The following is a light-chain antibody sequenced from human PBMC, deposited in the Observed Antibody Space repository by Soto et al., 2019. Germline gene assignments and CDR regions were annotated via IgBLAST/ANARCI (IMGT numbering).Light chain of an antibody. J-gene: IGKJ5*01. CDR1: QSVSSRD. CDR2: GAS. Sequence: EIVMTQSPATLSVSPGGRATLSCRASQSVSSRDLAWYQQKPGQAPRLLIYGASNRATGIPDTFSVSGSGTDFTLTISRLEPEDFAVYYCQQYGSSPITFGQGTRLEIK. CDR3: QQYGSSPIT. V-gene: IGKV3-20*01.